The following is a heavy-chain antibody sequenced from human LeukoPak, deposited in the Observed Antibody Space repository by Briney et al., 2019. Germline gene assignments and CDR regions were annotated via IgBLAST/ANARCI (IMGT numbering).Heavy chain of an antibody. CDR3: ARHAVGGRKAFDY. CDR2: INDSGRT. CDR1: SVSFNGYY. J-gene: IGHJ4*02. Sequence: SETLSLTCAAYSVSFNGYYWSWVRQPPGKGLEWIGEINDSGRTNPNPPLKSRVTISVDPSKTQFSLNLESVTAADTAVYYCARHAVGGRKAFDYWGQGTLVTVTS. D-gene: IGHD6-19*01. V-gene: IGHV4-34*01.